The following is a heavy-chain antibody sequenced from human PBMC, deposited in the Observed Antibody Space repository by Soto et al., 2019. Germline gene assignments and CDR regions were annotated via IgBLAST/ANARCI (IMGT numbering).Heavy chain of an antibody. CDR2: IIPLFHLA. Sequence: QVQLVQSGAEVKRPGSSVKVSCRASGDTFSNFSVNWVRQAPGQGLEWMGGIIPLFHLADYAQKFQGRLTITADHSTSTAFMELNSLTSEDTAFYYCARGGPLIRGAPQVDWFDPWGQGTLVIVSS. CDR3: ARGGPLIRGAPQVDWFDP. V-gene: IGHV1-69*17. J-gene: IGHJ5*02. CDR1: GDTFSNFS. D-gene: IGHD3-10*01.